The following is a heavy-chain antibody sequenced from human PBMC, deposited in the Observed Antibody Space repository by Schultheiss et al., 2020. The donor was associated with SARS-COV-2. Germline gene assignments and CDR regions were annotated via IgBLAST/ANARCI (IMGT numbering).Heavy chain of an antibody. V-gene: IGHV3-48*04. J-gene: IGHJ3*02. CDR1: GFTFSSYA. Sequence: GGSLRLSCAASGFTFSSYAMSWVRQAPGKGLEWVSYISSSGSTIYYADSVKGRFTISRDNAKNSLYLQMNSLRAEDTAVYYCARDLHDLARGDAFDIWGQGTMVTVSS. CDR2: ISSSGSTI. D-gene: IGHD3-3*01. CDR3: ARDLHDLARGDAFDI.